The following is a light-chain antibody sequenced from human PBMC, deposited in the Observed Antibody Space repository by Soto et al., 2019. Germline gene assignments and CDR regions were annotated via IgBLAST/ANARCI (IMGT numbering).Light chain of an antibody. Sequence: DIVMTQTPLSSPVTLGQPASISCRSSQSLVYSDGNTYLSWLHQKPGQPPRLLIYKISNRLSGVPDRLSGSGAGTDFTLKISSVEAEDVGVYYCMQATQFPFTFGQGTKLEIK. CDR2: KIS. CDR1: QSLVYSDGNTY. J-gene: IGKJ2*01. V-gene: IGKV2-24*01. CDR3: MQATQFPFT.